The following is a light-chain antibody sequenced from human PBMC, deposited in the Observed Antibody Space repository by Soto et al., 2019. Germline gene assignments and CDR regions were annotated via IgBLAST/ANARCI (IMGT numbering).Light chain of an antibody. CDR3: SSYAGVKNVVV. CDR2: EVN. Sequence: QSALTQPPSASGSPGQSVTISCTGSDSDIGTYIYVSWYQQHPGKGPKLILYEVNKRPSGVPDRFSGSKSGNTASLTVSGLQIEDEAGYFCSSYAGVKNVVVFGGGTKLTVL. V-gene: IGLV2-8*01. J-gene: IGLJ2*01. CDR1: DSDIGTYIY.